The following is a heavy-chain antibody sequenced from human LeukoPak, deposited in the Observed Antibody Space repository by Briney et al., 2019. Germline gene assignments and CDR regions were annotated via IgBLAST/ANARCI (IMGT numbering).Heavy chain of an antibody. J-gene: IGHJ6*03. CDR2: INHSGST. V-gene: IGHV4-34*01. Sequence: SETPSLTCAVYGGSFSGYYWSWIRQPPGKGLEWIGEINHSGSTNYNPSLKSRVTISVDTSKNQFSLKLSSVTAADTAVYYCARGAAARLGYYYYYMDVWGKGTTVTVSS. D-gene: IGHD6-6*01. CDR1: GGSFSGYY. CDR3: ARGAAARLGYYYYYMDV.